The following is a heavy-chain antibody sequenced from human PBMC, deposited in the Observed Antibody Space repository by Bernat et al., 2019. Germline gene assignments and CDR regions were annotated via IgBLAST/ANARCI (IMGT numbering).Heavy chain of an antibody. J-gene: IGHJ1*01. CDR1: RFTVSSNY. CDR3: ARDQAGYCSGGSCYRPQYFQH. Sequence: EVQMEESGGGLIQPGGSLRLSCAASRFTVSSNYMSWVRQAPGKGLEWVSVIYSGGSTYYADSVKGRFTISRDNSKNTLYLQMYSLRAEDTAVYYCARDQAGYCSGGSCYRPQYFQHWGQGTLVTVSS. D-gene: IGHD2-15*01. CDR2: IYSGGST. V-gene: IGHV3-53*01.